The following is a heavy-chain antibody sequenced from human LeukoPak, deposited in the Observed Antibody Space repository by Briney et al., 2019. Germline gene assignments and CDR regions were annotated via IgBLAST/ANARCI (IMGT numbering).Heavy chain of an antibody. D-gene: IGHD3-16*01. CDR1: GGSISSSTYY. V-gene: IGHV4-61*01. CDR2: IYYSGST. J-gene: IGHJ3*02. CDR3: ARVKEGGNDAFDI. Sequence: SETLSLTCTVSGGSISSSTYYWSWIRQPPGKGLEWIGYIYYSGSTNYNPSLKSRVTISVDTSKNQFSLKLSSVTAADTAVYYCARVKEGGNDAFDIWGQGTMVTVSS.